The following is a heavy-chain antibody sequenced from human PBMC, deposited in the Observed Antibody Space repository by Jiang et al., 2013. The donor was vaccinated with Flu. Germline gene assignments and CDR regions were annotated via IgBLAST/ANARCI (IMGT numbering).Heavy chain of an antibody. Sequence: KPTQTLTLTCTFSGFSLSTSGMCVSWIRQPPGKALEWLALIDWDDDKYYSTSLKTRLTISKDTSKNQVVLTMTNMDPVDTATYYCARIIGDSSGYYRGLIDYWGQGTLVTVSS. J-gene: IGHJ4*02. V-gene: IGHV2-70*01. CDR1: GFSLSTSGMC. CDR3: ARIIGDSSGYYRGLIDY. D-gene: IGHD3-22*01. CDR2: IDWDDDK.